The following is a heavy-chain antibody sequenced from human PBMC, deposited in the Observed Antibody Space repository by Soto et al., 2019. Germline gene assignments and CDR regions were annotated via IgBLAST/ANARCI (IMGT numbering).Heavy chain of an antibody. D-gene: IGHD5-18*01. Sequence: SETLSLTCTVSGASITNDAFFWTWVRQHPEKGLEWLAYITYGGSIYYDPSLRSRLTVSIDKSKSQFSLNVRSVTAADTAVYYCAKMERKQLWLLVQNWSQGLPVTVSS. J-gene: IGHJ4*02. CDR1: GASITNDAFF. CDR2: ITYGGSI. CDR3: AKMERKQLWLLVQN. V-gene: IGHV4-31*02.